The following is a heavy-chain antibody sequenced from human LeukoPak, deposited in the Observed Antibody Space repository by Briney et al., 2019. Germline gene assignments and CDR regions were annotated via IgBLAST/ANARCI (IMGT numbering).Heavy chain of an antibody. J-gene: IGHJ4*02. V-gene: IGHV3-33*01. CDR3: AREQTSSSPAPLGY. CDR1: GFTFSRYG. D-gene: IGHD2-15*01. Sequence: GGSLRLSCTASGFTFSRYGMHWVRQGPGKGLEWAATMWYDGSNEYYAASVKGRFTISRDNSKNTLFLQMNTLRADDTAVYYCAREQTSSSPAPLGYWGQGTLVTVSS. CDR2: MWYDGSNE.